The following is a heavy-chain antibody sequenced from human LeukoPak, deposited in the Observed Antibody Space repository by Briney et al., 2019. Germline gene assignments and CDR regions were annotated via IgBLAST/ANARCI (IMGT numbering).Heavy chain of an antibody. D-gene: IGHD1-1*01. CDR1: GGTFSSYA. CDR2: IIPIFGTA. Sequence: GASVKVSCKASGGTFSSYAISWVRQAPGQGLEWMGGIIPIFGTANYAQKFQGRVTITADESTSTAYMELSSLRSEDTAVYYCASTNDSYYYYGMDVWGQGTTVTVSS. CDR3: ASTNDSYYYYGMDV. J-gene: IGHJ6*02. V-gene: IGHV1-69*13.